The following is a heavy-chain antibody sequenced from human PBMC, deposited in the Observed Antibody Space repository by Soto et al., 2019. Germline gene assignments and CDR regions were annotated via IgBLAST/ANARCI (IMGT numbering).Heavy chain of an antibody. CDR2: ISSTSSFT. CDR3: ARRDGYNYFDF. V-gene: IGHV3-11*06. Sequence: QVQLVESGGGLVKPGGSLRLSCVASGFTFSDSYMSWVRQAPGKGLEWVSYISSTSSFTDYAESVKGRFNISRDNAKNSLFLQMNSLRAEDTALYYCARRDGYNYFDFWGQGTLVSVSS. CDR1: GFTFSDSY. J-gene: IGHJ4*02. D-gene: IGHD5-12*01.